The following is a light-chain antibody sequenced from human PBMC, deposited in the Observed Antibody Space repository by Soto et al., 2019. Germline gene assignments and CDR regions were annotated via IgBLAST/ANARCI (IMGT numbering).Light chain of an antibody. CDR2: DAS. CDR1: QSISSW. J-gene: IGKJ4*01. CDR3: QQVNVYPST. V-gene: IGKV1-5*01. Sequence: DIQMTQSPSTLSASVGDRVTITCRASQSISSWLAWYQQNTGKAPHLLSEDASTLHSGVPSRFSAVGSGTDFTLTISSLQPEDFATYYCQQVNVYPSTFGGGTKVDIK.